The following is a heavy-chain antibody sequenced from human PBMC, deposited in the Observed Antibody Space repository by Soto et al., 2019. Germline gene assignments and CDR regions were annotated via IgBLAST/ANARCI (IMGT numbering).Heavy chain of an antibody. J-gene: IGHJ5*02. Sequence: QVQLQQWGAGLLKPSETLSLTCAVYGGSFSGYYWSWIRQPPGKGLEWIGEINHSGGTNYNPSLKSRVTISVDTSKNQFSLKLSSVTAADTAVYYCARGVRKFGVNPSYWFDPWGQGTLVTVSS. CDR3: ARGVRKFGVNPSYWFDP. CDR1: GGSFSGYY. V-gene: IGHV4-34*01. CDR2: INHSGGT. D-gene: IGHD3-16*01.